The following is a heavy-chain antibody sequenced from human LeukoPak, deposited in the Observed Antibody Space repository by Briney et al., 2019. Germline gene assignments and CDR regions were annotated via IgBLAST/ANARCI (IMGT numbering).Heavy chain of an antibody. CDR3: ARVSHYYDSSGYYYVRAFDI. CDR2: ISTSGST. CDR1: GGSISSYY. J-gene: IGHJ3*02. V-gene: IGHV4-4*07. Sequence: AETLSLTCTVSGGSISSYYWSWIRQPAGKGLEWIGRISTSGSTNYNPSLKSRVTMSVDTSNNQFSLKLSSVTAADTAVYYCARVSHYYDSSGYYYVRAFDIWGQGTMVTVSS. D-gene: IGHD3-22*01.